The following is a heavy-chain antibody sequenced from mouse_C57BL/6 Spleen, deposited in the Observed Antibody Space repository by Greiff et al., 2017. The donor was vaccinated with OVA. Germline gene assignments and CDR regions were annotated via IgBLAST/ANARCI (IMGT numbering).Heavy chain of an antibody. Sequence: DVHLVESGPGLVKPSQSLSLTCSVTGYSITSGYYWNWIRQFPGNKLEWMGYISYDGSNNYNPSLKNRISITRDTSKNQFFLKLNSVTTEDTATYYCARTLGRDYFDYWGQGTTLTVSS. D-gene: IGHD4-1*01. V-gene: IGHV3-6*01. CDR3: ARTLGRDYFDY. CDR2: ISYDGSN. J-gene: IGHJ2*01. CDR1: GYSITSGYY.